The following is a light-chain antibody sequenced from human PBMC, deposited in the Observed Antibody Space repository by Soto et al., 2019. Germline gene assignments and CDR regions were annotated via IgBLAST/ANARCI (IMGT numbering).Light chain of an antibody. CDR1: QGIRND. CDR2: AAS. J-gene: IGKJ5*01. V-gene: IGKV1-17*01. Sequence: DIQMTQSPSSLSASVGDRVNITCRASQGIRNDWGWYQQKPGRAPKRLIYAASSLQSGVPSRFSGSGSGTEFTLTISSLQPEDFATYFCLQHNTYPLTFGLGTRLEIK. CDR3: LQHNTYPLT.